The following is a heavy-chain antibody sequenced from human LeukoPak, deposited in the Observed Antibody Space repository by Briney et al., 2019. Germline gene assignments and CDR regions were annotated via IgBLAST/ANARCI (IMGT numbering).Heavy chain of an antibody. Sequence: GGSLRLSCAASGITFSSYGMSWVRQAPGKGLEWVSSISSTGGTTYYADSVKGRFTISRDNAKNSLYLQMNSLRDDDMALYYCARGNSGSYSHGWFDPWGQGTLFTVSS. D-gene: IGHD1-26*01. J-gene: IGHJ5*02. CDR1: GITFSSYG. CDR3: ARGNSGSYSHGWFDP. V-gene: IGHV3-23*01. CDR2: ISSTGGTT.